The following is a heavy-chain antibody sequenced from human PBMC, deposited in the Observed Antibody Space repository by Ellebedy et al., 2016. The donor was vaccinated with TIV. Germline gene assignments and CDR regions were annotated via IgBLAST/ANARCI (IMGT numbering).Heavy chain of an antibody. J-gene: IGHJ4*02. CDR3: AKGLLDFWSGYVDH. V-gene: IGHV3-30*18. Sequence: GESLKISCVASGFTFSESGMHWVRQAPGRGLEWVAVISSDGSNTYYADSVKGRFTISRDNTRNTLELHSSGLRDDDTALYYCAKGLLDFWSGYVDHWGRGTLVTVSS. CDR1: GFTFSESG. D-gene: IGHD3-3*01. CDR2: ISSDGSNT.